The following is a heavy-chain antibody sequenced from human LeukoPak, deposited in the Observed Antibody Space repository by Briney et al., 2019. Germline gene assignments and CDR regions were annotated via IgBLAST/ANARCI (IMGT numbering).Heavy chain of an antibody. D-gene: IGHD3-22*01. V-gene: IGHV1-46*01. Sequence: ASVKVYCKASGYTFTSYYMHWVRQAPGQGLEWMGIINPSGGSTSYAQKFQGRVTMTRNTSTSTVYMELSSLRSEDTAVYYCASLGGYYDSSGHPDYGMDVWGQGTTVTVSS. CDR2: INPSGGST. CDR3: ASLGGYYDSSGHPDYGMDV. J-gene: IGHJ6*02. CDR1: GYTFTSYY.